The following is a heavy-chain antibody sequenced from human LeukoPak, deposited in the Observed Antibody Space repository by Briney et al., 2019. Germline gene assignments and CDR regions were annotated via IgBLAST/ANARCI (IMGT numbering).Heavy chain of an antibody. CDR3: ARPDGDAFDI. D-gene: IGHD5-24*01. CDR1: GGSISSGGYS. CDR2: IYYSGST. J-gene: IGHJ3*02. V-gene: IGHV4-30-2*05. Sequence: SETLSLTCAVSGGSISSGGYSWSWIRQPPGKGQEWIGYIYYSGSTYYNPSLKSRVTISVDTSKNQFSLKLSSVTAADTAVYYCARPDGDAFDIWGQGTMVTVSS.